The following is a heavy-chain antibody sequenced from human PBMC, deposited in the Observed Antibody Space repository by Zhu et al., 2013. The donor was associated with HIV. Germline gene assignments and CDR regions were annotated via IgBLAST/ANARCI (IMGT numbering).Heavy chain of an antibody. Sequence: QVQLQESGPGLVKPSETLSLTCTVSGGSVSSGSYYWSWIRQPPGKGLEWIGYIYYSGSTNYNPYNPSLKSRVTISVDTSKNQFSLKLSSVTAADTAVYYCAGVTTMEYYFDYWGQGTLVTVSS. CDR2: IYYSGST. CDR3: AGVTTMEYYFDY. CDR1: GGSVSSGSYY. J-gene: IGHJ4*02. V-gene: IGHV4-61*01. D-gene: IGHD2-21*02.